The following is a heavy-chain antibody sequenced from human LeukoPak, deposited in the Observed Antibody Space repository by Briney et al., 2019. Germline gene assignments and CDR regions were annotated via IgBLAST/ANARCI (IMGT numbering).Heavy chain of an antibody. Sequence: PSETLSLTCTVSGGSIGSYYWSWIRQPPGKGLEWIGYISYSGSTNYNPSLKSRVTISVDTSKNQLSLKLSSVTAADTAVYYCARGNYGDYVFAWGQGTLVTVSS. CDR2: ISYSGST. CDR3: ARGNYGDYVFA. V-gene: IGHV4-59*01. CDR1: GGSIGSYY. J-gene: IGHJ5*02. D-gene: IGHD4-17*01.